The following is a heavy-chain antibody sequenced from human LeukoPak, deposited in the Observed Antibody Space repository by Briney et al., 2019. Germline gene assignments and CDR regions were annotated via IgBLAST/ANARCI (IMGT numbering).Heavy chain of an antibody. D-gene: IGHD3-10*01. Sequence: SVKVSCKTSGGTFSGYAISWVRQAPGQGLEWIGDIIPIFDTANYAQKFQGRVTITADEFTSTAYMELSSLRSEDTAVYYCAREERITMVRGIPNWFDPWGQGTLVTVSS. CDR1: GGTFSGYA. V-gene: IGHV1-69*13. CDR2: IIPIFDTA. J-gene: IGHJ5*02. CDR3: AREERITMVRGIPNWFDP.